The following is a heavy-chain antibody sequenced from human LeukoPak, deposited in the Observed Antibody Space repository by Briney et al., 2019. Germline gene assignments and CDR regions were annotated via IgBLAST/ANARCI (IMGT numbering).Heavy chain of an antibody. V-gene: IGHV1-18*01. Sequence: SVKVSCKASGYTFTTYGISWLRQAPGQGLEWMGWISTYNGDTNHAQKLHGRVNLTTDTSTSTIYMELRSLTSDDTAVYYRARRGPVDTLVSNGKRWYWGEGTLVTVSS. D-gene: IGHD5-18*01. J-gene: IGHJ4*02. CDR2: ISTYNGDT. CDR1: GYTFTTYG. CDR3: ARRGPVDTLVSNGKRWY.